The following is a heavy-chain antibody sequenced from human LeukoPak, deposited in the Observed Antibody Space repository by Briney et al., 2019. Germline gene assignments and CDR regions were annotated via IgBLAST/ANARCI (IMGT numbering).Heavy chain of an antibody. CDR3: ARDRDYDFWSGYYPQIDY. J-gene: IGHJ4*02. D-gene: IGHD3-3*01. CDR1: GYTLTELS. V-gene: IGHV1-18*01. CDR2: ISAYNGNT. Sequence: ASVKVSCKVSGYTLTELSMHWVRQAPGQGLEWMGWISAYNGNTNYAQKLQGRVTMTTDTSTSTAYMELRSLRSDDTAVYYCARDRDYDFWSGYYPQIDYWGQGTLVTVSS.